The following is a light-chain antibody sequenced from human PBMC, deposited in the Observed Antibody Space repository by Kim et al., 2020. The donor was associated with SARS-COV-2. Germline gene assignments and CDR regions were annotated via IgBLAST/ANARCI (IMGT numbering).Light chain of an antibody. CDR2: PKD. CDR3: KSRHTSGGRLV. CDR1: DVGNYN. V-gene: IGLV3-19*01. J-gene: IGLJ2*01. Sequence: TVRITCQREDVGNYNASWYQQKPRQAPALVIYPKDNRPSGIPDRFSGSSSGNTASLTITGAQAEDEADYYCKSRHTSGGRLVFGGGTKLTVL.